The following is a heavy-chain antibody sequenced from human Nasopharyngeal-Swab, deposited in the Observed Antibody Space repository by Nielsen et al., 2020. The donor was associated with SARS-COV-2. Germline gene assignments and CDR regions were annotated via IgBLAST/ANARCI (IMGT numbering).Heavy chain of an antibody. CDR3: ARGCVLTGPSCYYYGMDV. J-gene: IGHJ6*02. V-gene: IGHV3-21*01. CDR1: GFTFSSYN. Sequence: GESLKTSCAASGFTFSSYNMNWVRQAPGKGLEWVSSISSSSSYIYYVDSVKGRFTISRDNAKNSLYLQMNSLRAEDTAVYYCARGCVLTGPSCYYYGMDVWGQGTTVTVSS. CDR2: ISSSSSYI. D-gene: IGHD3-9*01.